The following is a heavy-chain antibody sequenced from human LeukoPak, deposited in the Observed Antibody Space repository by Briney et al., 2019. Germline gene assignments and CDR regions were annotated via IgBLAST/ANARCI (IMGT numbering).Heavy chain of an antibody. CDR1: GFTFSAYG. CDR2: IWYDGSQI. D-gene: IGHD5-12*01. J-gene: IGHJ4*02. V-gene: IGHV3-33*01. CDR3: ARGGQEGGYDVRLQGY. Sequence: GRSLRLSCVASGFTFSAYGMHWVRQAPGKGLEWVAIIWYDGSQIYYTDSVKGRFAISRDDSKNTLYLQMNSLRVEDSALYYCARGGQEGGYDVRLQGYWDQGTLVTVSS.